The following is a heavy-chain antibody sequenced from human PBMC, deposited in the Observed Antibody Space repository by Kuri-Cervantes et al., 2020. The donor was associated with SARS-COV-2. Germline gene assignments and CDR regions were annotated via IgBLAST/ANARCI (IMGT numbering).Heavy chain of an antibody. CDR3: ARVSTYCSGGSCNNWFDP. D-gene: IGHD2-15*01. V-gene: IGHV1-58*01. CDR2: IVVGSGNT. Sequence: SVKVSCKASGFTFTSSAVQWVRQARGQRLEWIGWIVVGSGNTNYAQKFQERVTITRDMSTSTAYMELSSLRSEDTAVYYCARVSTYCSGGSCNNWFDPWGQGTLVTVSS. J-gene: IGHJ5*02. CDR1: GFTFTSSA.